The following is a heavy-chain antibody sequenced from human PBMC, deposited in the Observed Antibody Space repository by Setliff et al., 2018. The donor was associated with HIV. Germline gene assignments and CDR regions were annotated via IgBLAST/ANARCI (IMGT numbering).Heavy chain of an antibody. Sequence: GGSLRLSCAASGFTFSDYSMNWVRQAPGKGLEWVSYISRSSNTMYYADSVRGRFTISRDNAKNSLYLQMNSLRAEDTAVYYCVRDKDWAFDYWGQGTPVTVSS. D-gene: IGHD3-9*01. J-gene: IGHJ4*02. CDR2: ISRSSNTM. CDR1: GFTFSDYS. V-gene: IGHV3-48*01. CDR3: VRDKDWAFDY.